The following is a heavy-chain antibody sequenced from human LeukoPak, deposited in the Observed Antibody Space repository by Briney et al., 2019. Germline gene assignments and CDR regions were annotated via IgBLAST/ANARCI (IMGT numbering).Heavy chain of an antibody. CDR1: GFSFTTYA. CDR2: ISGSGNNT. D-gene: IGHD3-3*01. V-gene: IGHV3-23*01. CDR3: APFPMEFDY. J-gene: IGHJ4*02. Sequence: PGGSLRLSCAASGFSFTTYAMNWVRQAPGKGLEWVSSISGSGNNTYYADSLKGRFTISRDNSKNTLYLQMNSLRAEDTAVYYCAPFPMEFDYWGQGTLVTVSS.